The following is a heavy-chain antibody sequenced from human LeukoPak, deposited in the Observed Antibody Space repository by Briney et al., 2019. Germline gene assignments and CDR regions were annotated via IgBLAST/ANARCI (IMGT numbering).Heavy chain of an antibody. CDR3: ARHRGYSYGYQDY. D-gene: IGHD5-18*01. Sequence: SETLSLTCAVYGGSFSDYYWTWIRQPPGKGLEWIGEINHRGSTHYNPSLKSRVTISVDTSKKQFSLKLSSVTAADTAVYYCARHRGYSYGYQDYWGQGTLVTVSS. CDR2: INHRGST. CDR1: GGSFSDYY. J-gene: IGHJ4*02. V-gene: IGHV4-34*01.